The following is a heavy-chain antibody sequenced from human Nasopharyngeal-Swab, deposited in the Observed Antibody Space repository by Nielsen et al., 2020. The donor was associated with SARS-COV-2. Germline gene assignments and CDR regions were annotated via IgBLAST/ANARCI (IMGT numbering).Heavy chain of an antibody. V-gene: IGHV3-23*01. CDR3: AKDLQYSSSSRRFYYYYGMDV. D-gene: IGHD6-6*01. Sequence: GESLKISCAASGFTFSSYAMSWVRQAPGKGLEWVSAISGSGGSTYYADSVKGRFTISRDNSKNTLYLQMNSLRAEDTAVYYCAKDLQYSSSSRRFYYYYGMDVWGQGTTVTVSS. CDR1: GFTFSSYA. CDR2: ISGSGGST. J-gene: IGHJ6*02.